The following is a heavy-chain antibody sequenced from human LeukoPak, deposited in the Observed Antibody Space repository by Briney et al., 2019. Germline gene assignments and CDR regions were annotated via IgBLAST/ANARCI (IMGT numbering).Heavy chain of an antibody. CDR2: INSDGSST. D-gene: IGHD3-10*01. CDR1: GFTFSSYW. J-gene: IGHJ4*02. Sequence: GGSLRLSCAASGFTFSSYWMHWVRQAPGKGLVWVSRINSDGSSTSYADSVKGRFTISRDNSKNTLYLQMNSLRAEDTAVYYCAKDHRPVWFGESPPFDYWGQGTLVTVSS. V-gene: IGHV3-74*01. CDR3: AKDHRPVWFGESPPFDY.